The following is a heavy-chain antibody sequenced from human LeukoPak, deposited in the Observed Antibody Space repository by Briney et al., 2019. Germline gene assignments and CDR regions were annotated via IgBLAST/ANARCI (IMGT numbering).Heavy chain of an antibody. V-gene: IGHV1-18*01. Sequence: ASVRVSCKASGYTFTSYGISWVRQAPGQGLEWMGWISAYNGNTNYAQKLQGRVTMTTDTSTSTAYMELRSLRSDDTAVYYCARDRDRGYSYGSDYWGQGTLVTVSS. CDR2: ISAYNGNT. J-gene: IGHJ4*02. CDR3: ARDRDRGYSYGSDY. CDR1: GYTFTSYG. D-gene: IGHD5-18*01.